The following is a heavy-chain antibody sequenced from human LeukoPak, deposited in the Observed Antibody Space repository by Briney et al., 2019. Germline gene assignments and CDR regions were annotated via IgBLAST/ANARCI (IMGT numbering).Heavy chain of an antibody. Sequence: SETLSLTCTVSGGSISSGSYYWSWIRQPAGKGLEWIGRIYTSGSTNYNPSLKSRVTISVDTSKNQFSLKLSSVTAADTAVYYCARVTTIFGVVPDNFDYWGQGTLVTVSS. CDR3: ARVTTIFGVVPDNFDY. J-gene: IGHJ4*02. V-gene: IGHV4-61*02. CDR2: IYTSGST. CDR1: GGSISSGSYY. D-gene: IGHD3-3*01.